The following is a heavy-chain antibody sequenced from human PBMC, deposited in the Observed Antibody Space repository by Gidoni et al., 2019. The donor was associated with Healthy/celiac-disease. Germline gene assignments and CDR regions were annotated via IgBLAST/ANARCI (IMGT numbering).Heavy chain of an antibody. D-gene: IGHD6-13*01. CDR3: ARALGPASSWYAN. Sequence: QAQLVQSGAEVKKPGASVQVSCKASGYTFTGYYMHWVRQAPGQGLEWMGWINPNSGGTNYAQKFQGWVTMTRDTSISTAYMELSRLRSDDTAVYYCARALGPASSWYANWGQGTLVTVSS. J-gene: IGHJ4*02. V-gene: IGHV1-2*04. CDR2: INPNSGGT. CDR1: GYTFTGYY.